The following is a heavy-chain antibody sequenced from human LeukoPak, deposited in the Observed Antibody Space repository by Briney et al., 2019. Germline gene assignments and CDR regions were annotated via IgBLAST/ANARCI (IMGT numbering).Heavy chain of an antibody. CDR3: ATWITVIYAFGI. V-gene: IGHV4-59*01. CDR2: MDNSGST. J-gene: IGHJ3*02. CDR1: GGSINSYY. Sequence: SETLSPTCTVSGGSINSYYWNWLRQPPGKGLEWIGYMDNSGSTNYNPSLKSRVTISADTSKNQFSLRLSSVTAADTAVYYCATWITVIYAFGIWGQGTMVTVSS. D-gene: IGHD3-22*01.